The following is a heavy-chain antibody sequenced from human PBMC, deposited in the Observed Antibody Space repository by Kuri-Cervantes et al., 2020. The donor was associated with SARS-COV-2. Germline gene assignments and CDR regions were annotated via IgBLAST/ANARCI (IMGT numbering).Heavy chain of an antibody. CDR3: ARXXNWNFDY. Sequence: SVKVSCXASGGTFSSYAISWVRQXPGQGLEWMXXXIPIFGTAXXAQKFQGRVTIXXDESTSTAYMXXSSLRSEXTAVYYCARXXNWNFDYWGQGTLVTVSS. D-gene: IGHD1-20*01. CDR1: GGTFSSYA. V-gene: IGHV1-69*13. CDR2: XIPIFGTA. J-gene: IGHJ4*02.